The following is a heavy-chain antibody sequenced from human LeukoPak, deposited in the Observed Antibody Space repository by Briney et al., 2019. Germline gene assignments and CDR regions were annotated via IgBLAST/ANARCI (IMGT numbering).Heavy chain of an antibody. Sequence: RGESLKISCKGSGYSFTSYWIGWVRQMPGKGLEWMGIIYPGDSDTRYSPSFQGQVTISADKSISTAYLQWSSLKASDTAMYYCARTPYRPLGAGYYYYYMDVWGKGTTVTVSS. CDR2: IYPGDSDT. CDR3: ARTPYRPLGAGYYYYYMDV. J-gene: IGHJ6*03. D-gene: IGHD1-26*01. CDR1: GYSFTSYW. V-gene: IGHV5-51*01.